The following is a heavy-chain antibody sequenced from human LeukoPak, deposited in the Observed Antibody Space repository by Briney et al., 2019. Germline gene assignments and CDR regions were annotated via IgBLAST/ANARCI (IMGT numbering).Heavy chain of an antibody. CDR1: GYTFTSYG. CDR3: ARGPLAVAGSSFDY. J-gene: IGHJ4*02. CDR2: MNPNSGNT. Sequence: GASVKVSCKASGYTFTSYGISWVRQAPGQGLEWMGWMNPNSGNTGYAQKFQGRVTITRNTSISTAYMELSSLRSEDTAVYYCARGPLAVAGSSFDYWGQGTLVTVSS. V-gene: IGHV1-8*03. D-gene: IGHD6-19*01.